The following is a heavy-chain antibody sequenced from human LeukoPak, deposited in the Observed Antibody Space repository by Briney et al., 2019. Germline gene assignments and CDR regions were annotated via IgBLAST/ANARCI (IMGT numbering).Heavy chain of an antibody. D-gene: IGHD6-13*01. V-gene: IGHV1-46*01. CDR3: AREVSGYSNIDY. J-gene: IGHJ4*02. CDR2: INPGRGNT. Sequence: GASVKVSCKASGYTFTRYYIHWVRQALGQGLEWLGIINPGRGNTDYAQKFQGRVTMTRDTSTSTVYMELSTLRSDDTAVYYCAREVSGYSNIDYWGQGTLVTVSS. CDR1: GYTFTRYY.